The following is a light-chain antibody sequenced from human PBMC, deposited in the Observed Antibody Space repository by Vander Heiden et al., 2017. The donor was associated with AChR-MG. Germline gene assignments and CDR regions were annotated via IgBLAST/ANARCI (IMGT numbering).Light chain of an antibody. Sequence: SALTQPASVSGSPGPSITISCTGTRSDIGSYTLFSWYQQSPGKAPKLIIYEVTKRPSGVSNRFSGSKSGNTASLTISGLQAEDEADYYCCSYGGTTVFDVFGAGTKVTVL. V-gene: IGLV2-23*02. CDR2: EVT. CDR3: CSYGGTTVFDV. CDR1: RSDIGSYTL. J-gene: IGLJ1*01.